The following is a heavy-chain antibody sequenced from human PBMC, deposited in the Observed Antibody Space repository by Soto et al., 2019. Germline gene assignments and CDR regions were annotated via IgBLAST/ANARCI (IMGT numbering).Heavy chain of an antibody. CDR2: IIPIFRTA. D-gene: IGHD2-21*02. J-gene: IGHJ5*02. CDR1: AGTVSSDA. CDR3: AKAVLAYCGCDCQNWFDP. V-gene: IGHV1-69*13. Sequence: SGKVSGKASAGTVSSDAISWVPQAPGQELEWMGGIIPIFRTANYAQKFQGRVTITADESTSTAYMELSSLRSEDTAVYYCAKAVLAYCGCDCQNWFDPWGQGTLVTVSS.